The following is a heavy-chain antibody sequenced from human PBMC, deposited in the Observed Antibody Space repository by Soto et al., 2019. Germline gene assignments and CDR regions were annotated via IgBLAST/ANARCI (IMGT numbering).Heavy chain of an antibody. J-gene: IGHJ4*02. CDR1: GFTFSSYA. D-gene: IGHD6-19*01. CDR2: ISGDGYHT. V-gene: IGHV3-23*01. Sequence: GGSLRLSCAVSGFTFSSYAMSWVRQAPGKGLEWVSGISGDGYHTYYADSVKGRSIISRDNSKNTLYLRMNTLRAGDTAVYFCAKGRGRGWYDGEYWGPGTLLTVFS. CDR3: AKGRGRGWYDGEY.